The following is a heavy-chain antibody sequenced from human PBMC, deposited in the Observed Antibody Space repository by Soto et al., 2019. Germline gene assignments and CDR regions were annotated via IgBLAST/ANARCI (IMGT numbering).Heavy chain of an antibody. CDR2: IFYSGST. V-gene: IGHV4-39*07. CDR1: GASIRTSTYY. Sequence: SETLSLTCSVSGASIRTSTYYWVWIRQPPGKGLECIGNIFYSGSTNYNPSLKSRVTISVDTSKNQFSLKLSSVTAADTAVYYCARGNYDILTGSDVYYYYYYGMDVWGQGTTVTVSS. D-gene: IGHD3-9*01. J-gene: IGHJ6*02. CDR3: ARGNYDILTGSDVYYYYYYGMDV.